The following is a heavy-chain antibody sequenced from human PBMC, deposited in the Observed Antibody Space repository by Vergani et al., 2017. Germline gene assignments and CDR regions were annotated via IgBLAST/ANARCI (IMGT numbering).Heavy chain of an antibody. J-gene: IGHJ4*02. V-gene: IGHV3-21*01. CDR2: ISSSSSYI. Sequence: EVQLVESGGGLVKPGGSLRLSCAASGFTFSSYSMNWVRQASGKGLEWVSSISSSSSYIYYADSVKGRFTISRDNAKNSLYLQMNSLRAEDTAVYYCARGGSYGDYSGYWGQGTLVTVSS. D-gene: IGHD4-17*01. CDR3: ARGGSYGDYSGY. CDR1: GFTFSSYS.